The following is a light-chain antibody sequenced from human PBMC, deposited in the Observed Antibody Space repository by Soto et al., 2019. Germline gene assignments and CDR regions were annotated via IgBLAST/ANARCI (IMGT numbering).Light chain of an antibody. Sequence: EIVLTQSPGTLYLSPGDSATLSCRTSQSVSSSYLAWYQQKRGQAPRLLIYAASSRATCIPDRFSGSGSGAYFTLTSSRLEPEDSAVCYGQQHGSSPNMYTFGQGNNLEI. J-gene: IGKJ2*01. CDR1: QSVSSSY. V-gene: IGKV3-20*01. CDR3: QQHGSSPNMYT. CDR2: AAS.